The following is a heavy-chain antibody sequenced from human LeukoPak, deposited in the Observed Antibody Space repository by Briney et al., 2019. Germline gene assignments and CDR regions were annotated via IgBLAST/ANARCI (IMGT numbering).Heavy chain of an antibody. CDR3: AGTRRYCSGGSCYNWFDP. CDR2: IYASGST. J-gene: IGHJ5*02. D-gene: IGHD2-15*01. V-gene: IGHV4-61*02. CDR1: GDSITSDTYY. Sequence: TSETLSLTCTVSGDSITSDTYYWSWIRQPAGKGLEWIGRIYASGSTTYNASLKSRVTISVDTSENQFSLKLSSVTAADTAVYYCAGTRRYCSGGSCYNWFDPWGQGTLVTVSS.